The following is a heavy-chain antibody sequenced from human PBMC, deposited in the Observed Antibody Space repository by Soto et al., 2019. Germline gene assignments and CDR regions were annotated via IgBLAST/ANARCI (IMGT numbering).Heavy chain of an antibody. Sequence: EVQLVESGGGLIQPGGSLSVSCAASGFTVSRSYMSWVRQAPGKGLEWVSVIYSGGSTNYADSVKGRFTISRDNSKNTPYLQMNSLRVEDTAVYYCARDTYSYDSSGQPSWGQGTLVTVSS. V-gene: IGHV3-53*01. CDR3: ARDTYSYDSSGQPS. D-gene: IGHD3-22*01. CDR1: GFTVSRSY. J-gene: IGHJ5*02. CDR2: IYSGGST.